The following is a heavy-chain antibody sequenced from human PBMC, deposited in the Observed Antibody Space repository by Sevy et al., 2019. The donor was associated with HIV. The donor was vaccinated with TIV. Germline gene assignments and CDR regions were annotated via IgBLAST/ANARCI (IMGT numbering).Heavy chain of an antibody. Sequence: LSLTCAASGFTFSTYSMNWVRQAPGKGLEWVAVISYDGSNKYYADSVKGRFTISRDNSKNTLYLQMNSLRAEDTAVYYCARDPGSGSYYFFDYWGQGTLVTVSS. D-gene: IGHD3-10*01. CDR1: GFTFSTYS. CDR3: ARDPGSGSYYFFDY. V-gene: IGHV3-30*03. CDR2: ISYDGSNK. J-gene: IGHJ4*02.